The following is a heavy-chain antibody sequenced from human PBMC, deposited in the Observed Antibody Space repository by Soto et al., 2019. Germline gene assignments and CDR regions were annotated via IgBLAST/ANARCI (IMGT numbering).Heavy chain of an antibody. J-gene: IGHJ6*02. CDR2: INPGGGRT. V-gene: IGHV1-46*01. CDR3: ARDVSGPGATYVMDV. Sequence: ASVKVSCKASGYIFSSHCIYWVRQAPRQGLQWMGIINPGGGRTAYAQKFQGRVTLTRDMSTSTVYMELTSLTYDDTAVYYCARDVSGPGATYVMDVWGQGTTGTVS. CDR1: GYIFSSHC. D-gene: IGHD2-2*01.